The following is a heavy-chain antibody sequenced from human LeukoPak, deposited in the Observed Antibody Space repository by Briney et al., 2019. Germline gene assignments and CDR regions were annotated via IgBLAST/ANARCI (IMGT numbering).Heavy chain of an antibody. CDR1: GFTFSNYD. CDR3: AKHGENYYDSGSYAY. CDR2: ISYDGSNK. Sequence: PGRSLRLSCAASGFTFSNYDMHWVRQAPGKGLEWVAVISYDGSNKYSADSVKGRFTISRDNSKNTLYLEMNSLRAEDTAVYYCAKHGENYYDSGSYAYWGREPWSPSPQ. J-gene: IGHJ4*02. D-gene: IGHD3-10*01. V-gene: IGHV3-30*18.